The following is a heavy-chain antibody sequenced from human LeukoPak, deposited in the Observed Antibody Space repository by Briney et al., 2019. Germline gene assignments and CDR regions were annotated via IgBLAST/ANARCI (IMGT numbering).Heavy chain of an antibody. Sequence: SQTLSLTCTVSGGSISSGGYYWSWIRQPPGKGLEWIGEINHSGSTNYNPSLKSRVTISVDTSKNQFSLKLSSVTAADTAVYYCARARSDYGDYVFDYWGQGTLVTVSS. CDR1: GGSISSGGYY. CDR2: INHSGST. V-gene: IGHV4-30-2*01. D-gene: IGHD4-17*01. CDR3: ARARSDYGDYVFDY. J-gene: IGHJ4*02.